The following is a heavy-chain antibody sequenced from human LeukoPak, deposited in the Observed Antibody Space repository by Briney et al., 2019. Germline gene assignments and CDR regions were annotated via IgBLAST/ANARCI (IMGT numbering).Heavy chain of an antibody. CDR1: GFTFSSYW. J-gene: IGHJ4*02. D-gene: IGHD2-2*01. CDR2: IKQDGSEK. V-gene: IGHV3-7*01. Sequence: GGSLRLSCAASGFTFSSYWMSWVRQAPGKGLEWVANIKQDGSEKYYVGSVKGRFTISRDNAKNSLYLQMNSLRAEDTAVYYCARPAVDRRGASWFDYWGQGTLVTVSS. CDR3: ARPAVDRRGASWFDY.